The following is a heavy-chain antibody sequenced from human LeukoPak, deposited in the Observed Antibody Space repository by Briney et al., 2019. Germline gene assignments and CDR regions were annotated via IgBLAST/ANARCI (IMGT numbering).Heavy chain of an antibody. J-gene: IGHJ4*02. CDR2: IRDDGSNK. Sequence: GGSLRLSCAASGFTFCSYGMHWLRQAPGKGLEWVAFIRDDGSNKYYADSVKGRFTISRDNSKNTLYLQMNSLRAEDTAVYYCAKGLTGGYSYGYGIDYWGQGTLVTVSS. CDR1: GFTFCSYG. CDR3: AKGLTGGYSYGYGIDY. D-gene: IGHD5-18*01. V-gene: IGHV3-30*02.